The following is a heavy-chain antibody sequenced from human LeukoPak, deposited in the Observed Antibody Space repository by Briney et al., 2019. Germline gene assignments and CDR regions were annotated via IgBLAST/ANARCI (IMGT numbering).Heavy chain of an antibody. CDR3: ARDWLGKVVSSDYYYGMDV. D-gene: IGHD2-15*01. CDR1: GFTFSSYA. CDR2: ISYDGSNK. J-gene: IGHJ6*02. V-gene: IGHV3-30*14. Sequence: PTGGSLRLSCAASGFTFSSYAMHWVRQAPGKGLEWVAVISYDGSNKYYADSVKGRFTISRDNSKNTLYLQMNSLRAEDTAVYYCARDWLGKVVSSDYYYGMDVWGQGTTVTVSS.